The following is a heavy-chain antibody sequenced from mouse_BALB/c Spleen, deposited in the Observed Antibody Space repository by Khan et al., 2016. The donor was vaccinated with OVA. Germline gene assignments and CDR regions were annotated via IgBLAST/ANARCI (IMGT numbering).Heavy chain of an antibody. Sequence: EVELVESGPGLVKPSQSLSLTCTVTGYSITSDYAWNWIRQFPGNKLEWMGYISYSGNTKYNPSLKSRISVTRDTSKNQIFLQLNSVPAEDTATYYCARVYGGDFDYWGQGTTLTVSS. J-gene: IGHJ2*01. V-gene: IGHV3-2*02. CDR2: ISYSGNT. CDR1: GYSITSDYA. CDR3: ARVYGGDFDY. D-gene: IGHD2-10*02.